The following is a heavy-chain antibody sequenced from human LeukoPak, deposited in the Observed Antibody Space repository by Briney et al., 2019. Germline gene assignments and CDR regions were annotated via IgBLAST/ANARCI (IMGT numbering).Heavy chain of an antibody. CDR2: IYYSGST. CDR3: ARRIVATISPWFDP. Sequence: PSETLSLTCTVSGGSISSYYWSWIRQPPGKGLEWIGYIYYSGSTNYNPSLKSRVTISVDTSKNQFSLKLSSVTAADTAVYYCARRIVATISPWFDPWGQGTLVTASS. J-gene: IGHJ5*02. CDR1: GGSISSYY. V-gene: IGHV4-59*08. D-gene: IGHD3-16*02.